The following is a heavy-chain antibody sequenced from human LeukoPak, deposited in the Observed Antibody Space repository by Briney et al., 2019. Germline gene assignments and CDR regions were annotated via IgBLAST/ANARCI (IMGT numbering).Heavy chain of an antibody. CDR1: GGSISSGSYY. D-gene: IGHD3-22*01. Sequence: SQTLSLTCTVSGGSISSGSYYWSWIRQPAGKGLEWIGRIYTSGSTNYNPSLKSRVTISVDTSKNQFSMKLSSVTAADTAVYYCAREMYDSGGYRVSYFDYWGQGILVTVST. V-gene: IGHV4-61*02. J-gene: IGHJ4*02. CDR3: AREMYDSGGYRVSYFDY. CDR2: IYTSGST.